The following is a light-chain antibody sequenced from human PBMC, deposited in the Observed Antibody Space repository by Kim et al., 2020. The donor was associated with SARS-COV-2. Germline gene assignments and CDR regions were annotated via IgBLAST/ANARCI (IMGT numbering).Light chain of an antibody. CDR3: GTWDSSLRAGV. J-gene: IGLJ3*02. CDR1: SYNIGNNY. Sequence: QSVLTQPPSVSAAPGQKVTISCSGSSYNIGNNYVSWYQQLPGTAPKLLIYDNNKRPSGIPDRFSGSKSGTSATLGITGLQTGDEADYYGGTWDSSLRAGVFGGGNKVTVL. V-gene: IGLV1-51*01. CDR2: DNN.